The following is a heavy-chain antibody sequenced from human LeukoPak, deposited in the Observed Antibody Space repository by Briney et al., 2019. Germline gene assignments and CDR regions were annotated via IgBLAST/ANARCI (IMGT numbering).Heavy chain of an antibody. Sequence: SETLSLTCTVSGGSISRSSYFWAWVRQPPGKGLEFIGTIYYSGSTYYNPSLKSRVTISVDTSKNQFSLKLSSVTAADTAVYYCARHFDYWGQGTLVTVSS. CDR1: GGSISRSSYF. V-gene: IGHV4-39*01. CDR2: IYYSGST. CDR3: ARHFDY. J-gene: IGHJ4*02.